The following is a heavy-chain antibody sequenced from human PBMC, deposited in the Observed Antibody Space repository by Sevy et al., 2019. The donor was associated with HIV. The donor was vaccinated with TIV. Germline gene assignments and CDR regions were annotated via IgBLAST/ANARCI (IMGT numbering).Heavy chain of an antibody. V-gene: IGHV4-39*01. CDR2: IYYTGST. CDR1: GGSISSSSYY. D-gene: IGHD3-3*01. Sequence: SETLSLTCTVSGGSISSSSYYWNWIRQPPGKGLEWIGSIYYTGSTYYKPSLKSRVTISKDTSKNQFYLKLTSVTAADTAVYYCARPEGLQLNYAMDVWGQGTTVTVSS. J-gene: IGHJ6*02. CDR3: ARPEGLQLNYAMDV.